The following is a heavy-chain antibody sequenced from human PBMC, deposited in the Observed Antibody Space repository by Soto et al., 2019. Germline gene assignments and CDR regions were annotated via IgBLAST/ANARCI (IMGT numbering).Heavy chain of an antibody. J-gene: IGHJ5*02. D-gene: IGHD6-13*01. V-gene: IGHV4-59*12. Sequence: PSETLSLTCTVSGGSISSYYWSWIRQPPGKGLEWIGYIYYSGSTYYNPSLKSRVTISVDTSKNQFSLKLSSVTAADTAVYYCARELAWYRQHNWFDPWGQGTLVTVSS. CDR2: IYYSGST. CDR3: ARELAWYRQHNWFDP. CDR1: GGSISSYY.